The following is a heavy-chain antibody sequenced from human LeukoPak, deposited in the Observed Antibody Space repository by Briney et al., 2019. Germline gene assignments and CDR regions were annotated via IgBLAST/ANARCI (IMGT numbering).Heavy chain of an antibody. CDR3: ARVRVGATGYYFDY. CDR2: ISSSSSYI. D-gene: IGHD1-26*01. CDR1: GFTFSSYS. J-gene: IGHJ4*02. V-gene: IGHV3-21*01. Sequence: PGGSLRLSCGASGFTFSSYSMNWVRQAPGKGLEWVSSISSSSSYIYYADSVKGRFTISRDNAKNSLYLQMNSLRAEDTAVYYCARVRVGATGYYFDYWGQGTLVTVSS.